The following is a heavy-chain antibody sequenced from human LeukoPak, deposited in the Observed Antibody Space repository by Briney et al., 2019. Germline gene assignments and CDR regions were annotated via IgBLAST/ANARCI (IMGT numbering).Heavy chain of an antibody. CDR3: TRDEATTWRGTQPEY. J-gene: IGHJ4*02. V-gene: IGHV3-48*03. CDR2: IDSSGSVI. D-gene: IGHD1-14*01. CDR1: GFTFSRYE. Sequence: GGSLRLSCAASGFTFSRYEMNWVRQAPGKGLEWISYIDSSGSVIYYVDSVKGRFTISRDNAKNSMFLQMNSLRAEDTAVYYCTRDEATTWRGTQPEYWGQGTLVTVSS.